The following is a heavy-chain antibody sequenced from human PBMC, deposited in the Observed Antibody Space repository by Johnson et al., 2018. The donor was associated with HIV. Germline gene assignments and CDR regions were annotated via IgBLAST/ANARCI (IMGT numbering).Heavy chain of an antibody. J-gene: IGHJ3*02. CDR2: MSHDGSNK. CDR3: ASIDAFDI. V-gene: IGHV3-30*04. Sequence: QVQLVESGGGVVQPGRSLRLSCAASGFTFSSYAMHWVRQAPGKGLEWVAVMSHDGSNKYYADSVKGRFTISRDNSKNTLYLQMNSLRAEDTAVYYCASIDAFDIWGQGTMVTVSS. CDR1: GFTFSSYA.